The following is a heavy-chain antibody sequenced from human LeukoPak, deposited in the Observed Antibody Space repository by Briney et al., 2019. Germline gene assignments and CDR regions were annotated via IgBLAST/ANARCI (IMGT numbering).Heavy chain of an antibody. Sequence: GASVKVSCKASGYTFTSYGISWVRQAPGQGLEWMGWINAYNGKTNYVQRFQGRVTMTTDTSTSTAYMELGSLRSDDTAVYYCARRGLSDFYYSCMDFWGKGTTVTVSS. CDR2: INAYNGKT. D-gene: IGHD3-16*01. J-gene: IGHJ6*03. CDR3: ARRGLSDFYYSCMDF. CDR1: GYTFTSYG. V-gene: IGHV1-18*01.